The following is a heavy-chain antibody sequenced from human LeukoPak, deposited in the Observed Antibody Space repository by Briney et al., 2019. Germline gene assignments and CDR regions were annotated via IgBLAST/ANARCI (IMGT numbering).Heavy chain of an antibody. CDR2: VYSSGST. CDR1: GDSISSARNY. J-gene: IGHJ5*02. V-gene: IGHV4-39*07. D-gene: IGHD1-14*01. CDR3: ARDNQPELGVESWFDP. Sequence: PSETLSLTCSVSGDSISSARNYWGWIRQSPGKGLEWLASVYSSGSTHSNPSLTSRVSISIDMSKNQFSLKLSSVTAADTAVYYCARDNQPELGVESWFDPWGQGTLVTVSS.